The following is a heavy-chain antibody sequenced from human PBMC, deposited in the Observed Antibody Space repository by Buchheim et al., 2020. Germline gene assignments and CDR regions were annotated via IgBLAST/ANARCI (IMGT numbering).Heavy chain of an antibody. CDR3: ARVRASGWYFFDF. V-gene: IGHV4-59*01. CDR1: GGSISGYY. D-gene: IGHD6-19*01. J-gene: IGHJ4*02. Sequence: QVQLQESGPRLVKPSETLSLICTVSGGSISGYYWSWIRQPPEKGLEWIGYVSYSGTTVYEPSLERRVTILVETPNKQLSLKLPSATAADTAVYYCARVRASGWYFFDFWGQGTL. CDR2: VSYSGTT.